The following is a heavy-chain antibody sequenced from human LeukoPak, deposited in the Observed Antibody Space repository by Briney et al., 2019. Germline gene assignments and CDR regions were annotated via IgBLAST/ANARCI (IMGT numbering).Heavy chain of an antibody. CDR1: GGTFSSYA. J-gene: IGHJ4*02. V-gene: IGHV1-18*01. Sequence: ASVKVSCKASGGTFSSYAISWVRQAPGQGLEWMGWISAYNGNTNYAQKLQGRVTMTTDTSTSTAYMELRSLRSDDTAVYYCARDVYSSGWYAFDYWGQGTLVTVSS. D-gene: IGHD6-19*01. CDR2: ISAYNGNT. CDR3: ARDVYSSGWYAFDY.